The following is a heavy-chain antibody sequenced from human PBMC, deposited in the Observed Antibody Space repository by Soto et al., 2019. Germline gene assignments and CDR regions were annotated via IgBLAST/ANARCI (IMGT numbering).Heavy chain of an antibody. D-gene: IGHD5-12*01. V-gene: IGHV3-74*01. CDR2: MYTDASSA. Sequence: GETLRLTCAASGRTFSCYWLRWVRQVPGKGLVWVSRMYTDASSATYADSVKGRFTISRDNAKNTLFLQIDSLRTEDTAVYYCVRGNSGYGNFDYWGEGTLVTVSS. CDR1: GRTFSCYW. CDR3: VRGNSGYGNFDY. J-gene: IGHJ4*02.